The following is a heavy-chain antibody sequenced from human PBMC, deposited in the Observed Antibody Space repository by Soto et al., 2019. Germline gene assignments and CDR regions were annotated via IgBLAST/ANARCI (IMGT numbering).Heavy chain of an antibody. CDR1: GFTVSSNY. V-gene: IGHV3-66*01. Sequence: GGSLRLSCAASGFTVSSNYMSWVRQAPGKGLEWVSVIYSGGSTYYADSVKGRFTISRDNSKNTLYLQMNSLRAEDTGVYYWAGWERPGDDGDKKRQNYYYYYMDVWGKGTTVTVSS. J-gene: IGHJ6*03. CDR2: IYSGGST. D-gene: IGHD1-1*01. CDR3: AGWERPGDDGDKKRQNYYYYYMDV.